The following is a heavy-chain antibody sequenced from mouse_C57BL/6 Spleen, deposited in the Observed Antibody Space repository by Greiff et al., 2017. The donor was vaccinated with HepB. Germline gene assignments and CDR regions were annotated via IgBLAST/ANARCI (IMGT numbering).Heavy chain of an antibody. Sequence: EVQGVESGGGLVKPGGSLKLSCAASGFTFSDYGMHWVRQAPEKGLEWVAYISSGSSNIYYADTVKGRFTISRDNAKNTLFLQMTSLRSDDTAMYYCARNFPYYYAMDYWGQGTSVTVSS. CDR3: ARNFPYYYAMDY. CDR2: ISSGSSNI. J-gene: IGHJ4*01. V-gene: IGHV5-17*01. CDR1: GFTFSDYG.